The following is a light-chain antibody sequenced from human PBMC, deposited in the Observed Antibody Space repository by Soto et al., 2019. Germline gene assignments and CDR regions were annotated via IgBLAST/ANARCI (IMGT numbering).Light chain of an antibody. V-gene: IGKV1-9*01. CDR2: VAS. J-gene: IGKJ2*01. Sequence: IQLTQSPSSLSASVGDRVTIACRASQGISNYLAWYQQKPGKAPNLLIYVASTLHTGVPSRFRGSGSGTHFTLTINSLQPEDSATYYCQQLNTYPYTFGQGTKLEIK. CDR1: QGISNY. CDR3: QQLNTYPYT.